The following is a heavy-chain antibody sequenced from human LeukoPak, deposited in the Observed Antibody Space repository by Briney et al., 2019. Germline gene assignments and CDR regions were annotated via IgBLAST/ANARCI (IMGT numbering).Heavy chain of an antibody. J-gene: IGHJ4*02. D-gene: IGHD6-6*01. Sequence: SGTPSLTCAVSGDSISSSNWWSWVRQPPGKGLEWIGEIYHIGSTNYNPSLKSRVTISVDKSKNQFSLKLSSVTAADTAVYYCASSSFARGYFDYWGQGTLVTVSS. CDR1: GDSISSSNW. V-gene: IGHV4-4*02. CDR3: ASSSFARGYFDY. CDR2: IYHIGST.